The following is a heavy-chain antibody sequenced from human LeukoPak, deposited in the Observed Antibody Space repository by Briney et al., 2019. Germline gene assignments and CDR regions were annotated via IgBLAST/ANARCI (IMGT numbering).Heavy chain of an antibody. CDR1: GFTFSSYA. J-gene: IGHJ4*02. Sequence: GGSLRVSCAASGFTFSSYAMHWVRQAPGKGLEWVAVISYDGSNKYYADSVKGRFTISRDNSKNTLYLQMNSLRAEDTAVYYCARTWIQLWFPDYWGQGTLVTVSS. V-gene: IGHV3-30*04. D-gene: IGHD5-18*01. CDR2: ISYDGSNK. CDR3: ARTWIQLWFPDY.